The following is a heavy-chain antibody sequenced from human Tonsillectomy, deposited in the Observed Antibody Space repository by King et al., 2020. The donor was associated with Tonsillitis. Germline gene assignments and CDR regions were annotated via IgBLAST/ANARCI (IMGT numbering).Heavy chain of an antibody. D-gene: IGHD3-22*01. Sequence: QLQESGPGLVKPSETLSLTCTVSGGSISSTSYYWGWIRQPPGKGLEWIGNNYYSGSTYYNPSLNSRVTISVDTSKNQFSLKLSSVTAADTAVYYCASLHYYDSSGYGYYFDYGGQGTLVTVSS. CDR2: NYYSGST. J-gene: IGHJ4*02. CDR1: GGSISSTSYY. CDR3: ASLHYYDSSGYGYYFDY. V-gene: IGHV4-39*01.